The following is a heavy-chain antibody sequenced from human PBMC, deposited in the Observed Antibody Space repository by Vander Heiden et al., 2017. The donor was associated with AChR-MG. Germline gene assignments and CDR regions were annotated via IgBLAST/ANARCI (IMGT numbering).Heavy chain of an antibody. CDR1: GFTFSSYW. CDR3: ARVKRYYYDSSGYYLSLYYYYGMDV. J-gene: IGHJ6*02. CDR2: IKQDGSEK. D-gene: IGHD3-22*01. V-gene: IGHV3-7*01. Sequence: EVQLVESGGGLVQPGGSLRLSCAASGFTFSSYWMRWVRPAPGKGLEWVANIKQDGSEKYYVDSVKGRFTISRDNAKNSLYLQMNSLRAEDTAVYYCARVKRYYYDSSGYYLSLYYYYGMDVWGQGTTVTVSS.